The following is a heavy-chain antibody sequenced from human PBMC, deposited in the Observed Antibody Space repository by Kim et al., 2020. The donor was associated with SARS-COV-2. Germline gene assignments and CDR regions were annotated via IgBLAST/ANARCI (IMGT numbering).Heavy chain of an antibody. V-gene: IGHV4-59*09. CDR3: ASGGDYGGLDY. CDR2: T. D-gene: IGHD3-16*01. Sequence: TNYNPTLRSRVTISVDTSKNQFSLKLSSVTAADTAVYYCASGGDYGGLDYWGQGTLVTVSS. J-gene: IGHJ4*02.